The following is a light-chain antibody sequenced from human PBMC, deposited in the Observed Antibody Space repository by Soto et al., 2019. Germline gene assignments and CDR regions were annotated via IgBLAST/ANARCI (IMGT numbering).Light chain of an antibody. Sequence: DIQMTQSPSSLSASVGDRVTITCRASQGISTYLACYQQKPGKVPQFLIYNESTLHSGVPSRLSGSGSGTDFTLTISSLQPEDVAKCYCQQYNPASWTFGQGNKVEIK. J-gene: IGKJ1*01. CDR3: QQYNPASWT. CDR2: NES. CDR1: QGISTY. V-gene: IGKV1-27*01.